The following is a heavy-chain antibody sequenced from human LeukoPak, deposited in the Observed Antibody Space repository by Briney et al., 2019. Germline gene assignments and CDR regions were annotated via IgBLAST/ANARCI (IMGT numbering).Heavy chain of an antibody. Sequence: ASVKVSCKASGGTFSSYAISWVRQAPGQGLEWMGGIIPIFGTANYAQKFQGRVTITTDESTSTAYMELSSLRSEDTAVYYCASRGCSSTSCYTDYYYYYMDVWGKGTTVTVSS. CDR3: ASRGCSSTSCYTDYYYYYMDV. CDR2: IIPIFGTA. J-gene: IGHJ6*03. CDR1: GGTFSSYA. V-gene: IGHV1-69*05. D-gene: IGHD2-2*02.